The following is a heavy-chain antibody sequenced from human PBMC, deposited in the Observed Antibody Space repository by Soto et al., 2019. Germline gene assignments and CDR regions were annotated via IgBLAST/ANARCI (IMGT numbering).Heavy chain of an antibody. D-gene: IGHD1-26*01. J-gene: IGHJ4*02. CDR3: ARGGIGIAGLDS. CDR2: ITVTGDST. V-gene: IGHV3-23*01. Sequence: EVQLLAFGVYWVQPGGSLRLSCAASGFTFGSYAMTWVRHAPGKGLEWVSSITVTGDSTYYADSVKGRFTISRDNSRNTLYLQMNSLRAEDTAVYSCARGGIGIAGLDSWGQGTLVTVSA. CDR1: GFTFGSYA.